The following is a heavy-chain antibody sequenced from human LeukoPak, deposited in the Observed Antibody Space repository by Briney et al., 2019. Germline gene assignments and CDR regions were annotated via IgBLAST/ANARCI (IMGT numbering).Heavy chain of an antibody. D-gene: IGHD4-23*01. V-gene: IGHV3-9*01. CDR3: AKDTGGNGAYFYAMDV. J-gene: IGHJ6*02. Sequence: GGSLRLSCVGTGFAFHNYAMHWVRRPPGKGLEWVSAINWNSDTKAYADSVKGRFTISRDRARNSLYLQMDSLRPEDTALYYCAKDTGGNGAYFYAMDVWGQGTSVTVSS. CDR2: INWNSDTK. CDR1: GFAFHNYA.